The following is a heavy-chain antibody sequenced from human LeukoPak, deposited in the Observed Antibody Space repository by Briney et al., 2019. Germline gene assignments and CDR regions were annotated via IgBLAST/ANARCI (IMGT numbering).Heavy chain of an antibody. D-gene: IGHD1-26*01. Sequence: GRSLRLSCAASGFTFDDYAMSWVRQAPGKGLEWVSAISGSGGSTYYADSVKGRFTISRDNSKNTLYLQMNSLGAEDTAVYYCAKSIVGATVEDYWGQGTLVTVSS. CDR1: GFTFDDYA. CDR3: AKSIVGATVEDY. J-gene: IGHJ4*02. V-gene: IGHV3-23*01. CDR2: ISGSGGST.